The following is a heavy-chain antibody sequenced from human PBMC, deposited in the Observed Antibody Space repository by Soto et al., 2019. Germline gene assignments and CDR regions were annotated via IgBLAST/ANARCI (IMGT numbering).Heavy chain of an antibody. CDR1: GFTFTSSA. D-gene: IGHD3-9*01. Sequence: SVKVSCKASGFTFTSSAMQWVRQARGQRLEWIGWIVVGSGNTNYAQKFQERVTITRDMSTSTAYMELSSLRSEDTAVYYCAASYYDILTGYYHPNWFDPWGQGTLVTVSS. CDR3: AASYYDILTGYYHPNWFDP. V-gene: IGHV1-58*02. J-gene: IGHJ5*02. CDR2: IVVGSGNT.